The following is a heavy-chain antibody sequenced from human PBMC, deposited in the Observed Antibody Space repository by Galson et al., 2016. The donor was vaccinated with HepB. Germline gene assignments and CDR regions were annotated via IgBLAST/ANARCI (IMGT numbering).Heavy chain of an antibody. CDR2: ISYDGRNE. J-gene: IGHJ4*02. CDR3: AKGWVEWLVQDLFDY. CDR1: GFTFNKYG. D-gene: IGHD3-3*01. V-gene: IGHV3-30*18. Sequence: SLRLSCAASGFTFNKYGMHWVRQAPDKGLEWVAVISYDGRNEYYGDSVKGRFTVSRDKSKNTVYLQMNSLRGEDTAVYYCAKGWVEWLVQDLFDYWGQGILVTVAP.